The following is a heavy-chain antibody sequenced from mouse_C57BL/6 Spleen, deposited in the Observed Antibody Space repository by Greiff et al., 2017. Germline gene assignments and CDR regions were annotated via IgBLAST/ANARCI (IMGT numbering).Heavy chain of an antibody. V-gene: IGHV1-69*01. CDR1: GYTFTSYW. D-gene: IGHD1-1*01. CDR2: IDPSDSYT. J-gene: IGHJ2*01. CDR3: ARQYYGISYYFDY. Sequence: QVQLQQPGAELVMPGASVKLSCKASGYTFTSYWMHWVKQRPGQGLEWIGEIDPSDSYTNYNQKFKGKSTLTVDKSSSTASMQLSSLTAEDSAVYYVARQYYGISYYFDYWGQGTTLTVSS.